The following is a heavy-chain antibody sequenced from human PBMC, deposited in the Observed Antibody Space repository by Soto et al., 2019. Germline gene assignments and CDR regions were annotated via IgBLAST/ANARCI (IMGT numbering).Heavy chain of an antibody. V-gene: IGHV5-51*01. CDR1: GYTFTSSW. Sequence: RGESLKISCKASGYTFTSSWIAWVRQMPEKGLEWMGIIYPGDSHTTYSPSFQGQVTISADKSISTAYLQWSTLKVSDTAMYLCARALSGRVHQYVMDVWGQGTTVTVSS. D-gene: IGHD3-10*02. CDR3: ARALSGRVHQYVMDV. J-gene: IGHJ6*02. CDR2: IYPGDSHT.